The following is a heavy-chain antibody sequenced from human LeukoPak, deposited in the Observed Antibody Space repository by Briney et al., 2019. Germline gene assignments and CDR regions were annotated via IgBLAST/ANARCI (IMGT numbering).Heavy chain of an antibody. J-gene: IGHJ4*02. CDR2: ISTSSTYI. Sequence: PGGSLRLSCAASGFTFSGYSGYTMNWVRQAPGKGLEWVSSISTSSTYIYYADSVKGRFTISRDNSKNTLYLQMNSLRAEDTAAYYCARSGLHRFDYWGQGTLVTVSS. CDR1: GFTFSGYSGYT. V-gene: IGHV3-21*04. D-gene: IGHD2-15*01. CDR3: ARSGLHRFDY.